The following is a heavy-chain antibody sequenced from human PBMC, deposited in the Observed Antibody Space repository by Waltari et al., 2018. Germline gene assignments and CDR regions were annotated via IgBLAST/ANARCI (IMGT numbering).Heavy chain of an antibody. V-gene: IGHV4-4*07. CDR1: GGSISSHY. CDR2: IYTSGST. J-gene: IGHJ4*02. D-gene: IGHD6-6*01. CDR3: ARGERGSIAARL. Sequence: QVQLQESGPGLVKPSETLSLTCTASGGSISSHYWSWIRQPPGKGLDWIGRIYTSGSTTYTPSLTSRVTMSVDTSKNQFSLKLSSVTAADTAVYYCARGERGSIAARLWGQGTLVTVSS.